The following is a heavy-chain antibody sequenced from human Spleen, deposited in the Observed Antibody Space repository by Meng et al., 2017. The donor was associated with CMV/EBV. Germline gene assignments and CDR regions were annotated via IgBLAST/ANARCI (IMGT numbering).Heavy chain of an antibody. V-gene: IGHV3-7*01. CDR1: AFTFSDYY. Sequence: GGSLRLSCAASAFTFSDYYMSWIRQAPGKGLEWVANIKQDGSEKYYVDSVKGRFTISRDNAKNSLYLQMNSLRAEDTAVYYCARANRFLEWLPYFDYWGQGTLVTVSS. CDR2: IKQDGSEK. CDR3: ARANRFLEWLPYFDY. J-gene: IGHJ4*02. D-gene: IGHD3-3*01.